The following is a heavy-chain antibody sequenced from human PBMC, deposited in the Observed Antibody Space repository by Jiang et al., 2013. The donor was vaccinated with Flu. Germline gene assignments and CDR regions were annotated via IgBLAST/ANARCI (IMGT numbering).Heavy chain of an antibody. D-gene: IGHD6-19*01. CDR2: TYYRSKWYN. CDR3: ARAEGGIAVAGTGLDP. V-gene: IGHV6-1*01. J-gene: IGHJ5*02. Sequence: TYYRSKWYNDYAVSVKSRITINPDTSKNQFSLQLNSVTPEDTAVYYCARAEGGIAVAGTGLDPWGQGTLVTVSS.